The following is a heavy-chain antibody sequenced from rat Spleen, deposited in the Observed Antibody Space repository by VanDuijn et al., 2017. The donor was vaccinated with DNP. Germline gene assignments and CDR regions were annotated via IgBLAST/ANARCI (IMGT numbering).Heavy chain of an antibody. V-gene: IGHV1-43*01. Sequence: QVQLLQSGAELATPGSSVKISCKAAGYTFTTYYISWIKQTTGQDREYIGYINTGSGGTNYNEKFKGKATLTVDKSSSTAFMQLSSLTPDDSAVYYCARRRLPYWYFDFWGPGTMVTVSS. CDR2: INTGSGGT. D-gene: IGHD1-4*01. CDR1: GYTFTTYY. J-gene: IGHJ1*01. CDR3: ARRRLPYWYFDF.